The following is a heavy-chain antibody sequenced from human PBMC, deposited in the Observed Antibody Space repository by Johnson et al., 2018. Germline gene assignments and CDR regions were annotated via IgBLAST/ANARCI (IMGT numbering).Heavy chain of an antibody. Sequence: QVQLVESGGGVVQPGRSLRLSCAASGFRFTSYGMHWVRQAPGKGLEWVAVISYDGSNKYYEDSVKGRFTISRDNSKNTLYFQMNSLRVEDTAVYYCARGCEVGAFDIWGQGTMVTVSS. CDR1: GFRFTSYG. J-gene: IGHJ3*02. CDR3: ARGCEVGAFDI. CDR2: ISYDGSNK. D-gene: IGHD2-21*01. V-gene: IGHV3-30*03.